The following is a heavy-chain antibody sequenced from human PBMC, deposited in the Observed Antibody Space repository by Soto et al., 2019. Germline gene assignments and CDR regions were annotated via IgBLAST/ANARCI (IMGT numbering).Heavy chain of an antibody. CDR1: GFTFGSYA. CDR3: ARDVAAAGDRYNWFDP. D-gene: IGHD6-13*01. J-gene: IGHJ5*02. V-gene: IGHV3-30-3*01. Sequence: LRLSCAASGFTFGSYAMHWVRQAPGKGLEWVAVISYDGSNKYYADSVKGRFTISRDNPKNTLYLQMNSLRAEDTAVYYCARDVAAAGDRYNWFDPWGQGTLVTVSS. CDR2: ISYDGSNK.